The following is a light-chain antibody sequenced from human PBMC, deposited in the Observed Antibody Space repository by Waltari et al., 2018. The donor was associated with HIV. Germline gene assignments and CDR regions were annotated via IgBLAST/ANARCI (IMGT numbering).Light chain of an antibody. CDR3: QQYYGTPWA. Sequence: DIVMTQSPDSLAVSLGERATINCKSSQSLTYASNNKNYLTWYQQKPGQPPKLLIYWASTRESGVPDRFSGSGSGTDFTLTINGLQAEDVAVYYCQQYYGTPWAFCQGTKVEIK. CDR2: WAS. V-gene: IGKV4-1*01. CDR1: QSLTYASNNKNY. J-gene: IGKJ1*01.